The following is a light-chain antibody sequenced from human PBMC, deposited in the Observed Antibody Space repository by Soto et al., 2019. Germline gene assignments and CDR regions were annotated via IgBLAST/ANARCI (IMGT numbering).Light chain of an antibody. CDR3: QQSHSTPYT. V-gene: IGKV1-39*01. J-gene: IGKJ2*01. Sequence: DIQMTQSPSSLSASVGDRVTVTCRASQSIITYLNWYQQKPGKAPKLLIYSASSLQSGVPSRFSGSGSGTDFTLTISTLQAGDFATYYCQQSHSTPYTFGQGTKLEIK. CDR1: QSIITY. CDR2: SAS.